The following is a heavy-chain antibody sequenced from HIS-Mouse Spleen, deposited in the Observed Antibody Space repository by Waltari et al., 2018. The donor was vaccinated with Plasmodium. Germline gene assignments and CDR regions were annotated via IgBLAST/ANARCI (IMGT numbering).Heavy chain of an antibody. V-gene: IGHV4-34*01. Sequence: QVQLQQWGAGLLKPSETLSLTCAVYGGSFSAYYWSWVRQPPGKGLEWIGEIKHSGSTNYNPSRKSRVTIAVDTSKNQFSLKLSSVTAADTAVYYCARKEDNWNPHGAFDIWGQGTMVTVSS. CDR1: GGSFSAYY. J-gene: IGHJ3*02. CDR2: IKHSGST. D-gene: IGHD1-20*01. CDR3: ARKEDNWNPHGAFDI.